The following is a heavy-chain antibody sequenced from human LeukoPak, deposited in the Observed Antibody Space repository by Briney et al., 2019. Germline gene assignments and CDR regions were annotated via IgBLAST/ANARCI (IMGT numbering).Heavy chain of an antibody. D-gene: IGHD3-3*01. CDR3: ARVVRAATYDFWSGYYSENAFDI. V-gene: IGHV3-21*01. CDR1: GFTFSSYS. J-gene: IGHJ3*02. CDR2: ISSSSSYI. Sequence: GGSLRLSCAASGFTFSSYSMNWVRQAPGKGLEWVSSISSSSSYIYYADSVKGRFTISRDNAKNSLYPQMNSLRAEDTAVYCCARVVRAATYDFWSGYYSENAFDIWGQGTMVTVSS.